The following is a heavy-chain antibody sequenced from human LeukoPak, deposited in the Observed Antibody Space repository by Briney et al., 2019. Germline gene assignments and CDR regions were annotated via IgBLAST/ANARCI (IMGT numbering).Heavy chain of an antibody. CDR2: INHRGTT. CDR3: ARGEWELLQNY. V-gene: IGHV4-34*01. D-gene: IGHD1-26*01. Sequence: PSETLFLTCAVYGGSFSGYYWSWIRQPPGKGLEWIGEINHRGTTNYNPSLKSRVTISVDTSKNQFSLKLSSVTAADTAVYYCARGEWELLQNYWGQGTLVTVSS. CDR1: GGSFSGYY. J-gene: IGHJ4*02.